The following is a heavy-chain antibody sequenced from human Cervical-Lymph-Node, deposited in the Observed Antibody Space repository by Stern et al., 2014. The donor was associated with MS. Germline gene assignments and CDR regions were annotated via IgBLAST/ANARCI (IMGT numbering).Heavy chain of an antibody. CDR3: ASSIAARLFDY. J-gene: IGHJ4*02. Sequence: QVQLQESGPGLEKPSETLSLTCPVSRGPIRSYSWSWIRQPPGKGLELVGYIYYSGSTHYDPSPHSRNTTAVDKSKNQISLKLGTVTAADTAVYYCASSIAARLFDYWGQGTLVTVSS. D-gene: IGHD6-6*01. CDR2: IYYSGST. CDR1: RGPIRSYS. V-gene: IGHV4-59*01.